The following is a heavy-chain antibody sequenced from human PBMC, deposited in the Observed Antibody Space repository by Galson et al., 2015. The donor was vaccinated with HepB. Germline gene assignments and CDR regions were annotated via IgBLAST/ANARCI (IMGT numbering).Heavy chain of an antibody. CDR2: ITPIFGTA. CDR3: AREEGCSSTSCYGDGWFDP. D-gene: IGHD2-2*01. V-gene: IGHV1-69*13. CDR1: GGTFSTHA. J-gene: IGHJ5*02. Sequence: SVKVSCKASGGTFSTHAMSWVRQAPGQGLEWMGGITPIFGTAKYAQKFQGRVTITADESTSTVYMVLSNLRFEDTAVYYCAREEGCSSTSCYGDGWFDPWGQGTLVTVSS.